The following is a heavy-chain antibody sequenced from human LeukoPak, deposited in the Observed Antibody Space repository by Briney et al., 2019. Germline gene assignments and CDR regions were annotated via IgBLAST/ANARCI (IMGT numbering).Heavy chain of an antibody. CDR1: GFTFSSYA. CDR2: ISGSGGST. J-gene: IGHJ4*02. CDR3: AKVGKKYSSWYYFDY. D-gene: IGHD6-13*01. Sequence: GGSLRLSCAASGFTFSSYAMSWVRQAPGKGLEWVSAISGSGGSTYYADSVKGRFTISRDNSKNTLYLQMNSLRAEDTAVYYCAKVGKKYSSWYYFDYWGRGTLVTVSS. V-gene: IGHV3-23*01.